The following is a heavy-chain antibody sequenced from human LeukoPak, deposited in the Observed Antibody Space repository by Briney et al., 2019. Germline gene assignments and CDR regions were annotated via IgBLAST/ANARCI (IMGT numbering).Heavy chain of an antibody. CDR3: AREDRYSYGPDY. D-gene: IGHD5-18*01. Sequence: GGSLRLSCAASGFTFSNYGMHWVRQAPGKGLEWVAVISYDGSNKYYADSVKGRFTISRDNSKNTLYLQMNSLRAEDTAVYYCAREDRYSYGPDYWGQGTLVTVSS. V-gene: IGHV3-30*19. CDR2: ISYDGSNK. J-gene: IGHJ4*02. CDR1: GFTFSNYG.